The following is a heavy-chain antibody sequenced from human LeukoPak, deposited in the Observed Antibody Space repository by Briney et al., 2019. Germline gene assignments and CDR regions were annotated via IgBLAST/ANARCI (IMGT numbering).Heavy chain of an antibody. J-gene: IGHJ6*02. V-gene: IGHV3-30*18. CDR3: AKVSRIAARYYYGMDV. CDR1: GLTFSSDW. D-gene: IGHD6-6*01. CDR2: ISYDGSNK. Sequence: PGGSLRLSCAASGLTFSSDWMHWVRQAPGKGLEWVAVISYDGSNKYYADSVKGRFTISRDNSKNTLYLQMNSLRAEDTAVYYCAKVSRIAARYYYGMDVWGQGTTVTVSS.